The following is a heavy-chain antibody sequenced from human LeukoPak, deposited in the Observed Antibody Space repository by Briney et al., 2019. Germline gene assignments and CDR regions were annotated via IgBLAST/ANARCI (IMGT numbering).Heavy chain of an antibody. Sequence: ASVKVSYKASGYTFTSYYMHWVRQAPGQGLEWMGWINPNSGGTNYAQKFQGRVTMTRDTSISTAYMELSRLRSDDTAVYYCATVLMGTGAFDIWGQGTMVTVSS. V-gene: IGHV1-2*02. D-gene: IGHD5-24*01. J-gene: IGHJ3*02. CDR2: INPNSGGT. CDR3: ATVLMGTGAFDI. CDR1: GYTFTSYY.